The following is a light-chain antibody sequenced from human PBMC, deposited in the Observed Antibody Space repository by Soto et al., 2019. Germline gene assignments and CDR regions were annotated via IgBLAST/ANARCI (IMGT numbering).Light chain of an antibody. J-gene: IGLJ2*01. CDR2: DVS. V-gene: IGLV2-11*01. CDR1: SSDVGGYNY. CDR3: CSYEGSYTPV. Sequence: QSALTQPRSVSGSPGQSVTISCTGTSSDVGGYNYVSWYQQHPGKAPKLMIYDVSKRPSGVPDRFSGSKSGNTASLTISGLQAEDEADYYCCSYEGSYTPVFGGGTKVTVL.